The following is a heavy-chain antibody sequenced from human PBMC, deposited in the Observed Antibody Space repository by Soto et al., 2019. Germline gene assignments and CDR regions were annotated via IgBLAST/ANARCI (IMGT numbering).Heavy chain of an antibody. CDR1: GFSVTVYS. Sequence: QVQLVESGGGVVQPGRSLRLSCRLSGFSVTVYSMNWVRQAPGKGVEWVAVMKPDGVTINYADSVQGRFVISGDTSKNTRELELGSLAPEDTAIYYCARGLQGFDYWGQGTLVTVSS. V-gene: IGHV3-30*09. CDR2: MKPDGVTI. J-gene: IGHJ4*02. CDR3: ARGLQGFDY.